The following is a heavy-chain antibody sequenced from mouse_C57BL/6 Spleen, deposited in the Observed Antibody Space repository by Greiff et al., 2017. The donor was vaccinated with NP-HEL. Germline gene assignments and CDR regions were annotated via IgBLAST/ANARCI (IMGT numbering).Heavy chain of an antibody. CDR2: INYDGSST. CDR3: ARDGYGYWYFDV. J-gene: IGHJ1*03. V-gene: IGHV5-16*01. D-gene: IGHD2-2*01. CDR1: GFTFSDYY. Sequence: EVKVVESEGGLVQPGSSMKLSCTASGFTFSDYYMAWVRQVPEKGLEWVANINYDGSSTYYLDSLKSRFIISRDNAKNILYLQMSSLKSEDTATYYCARDGYGYWYFDVWGTGTTVTVSS.